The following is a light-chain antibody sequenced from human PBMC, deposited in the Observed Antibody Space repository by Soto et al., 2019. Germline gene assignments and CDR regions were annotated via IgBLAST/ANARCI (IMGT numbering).Light chain of an antibody. Sequence: DIVLTQVPGTLSLSPGEGATLSCRASQSVSGDSLAWYRQKLGQAPRLLLYGVSNRSTGLPDRFSGGGSGTDFTLTISILEPQDSAVYYFQQYGTATPTFGQGTRLGIK. CDR2: GVS. J-gene: IGKJ5*01. CDR3: QQYGTATPT. V-gene: IGKV3-20*01. CDR1: QSVSGDS.